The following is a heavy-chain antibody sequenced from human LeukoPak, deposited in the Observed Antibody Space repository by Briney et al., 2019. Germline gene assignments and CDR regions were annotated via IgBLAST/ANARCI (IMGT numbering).Heavy chain of an antibody. J-gene: IGHJ4*02. V-gene: IGHV1-2*02. CDR2: INPNSGGT. CDR1: GYTFTGYY. Sequence: GASVKVSCKASGYTFTGYYMHWVRQAPGQGLEWMGWINPNSGGTNYAQKFQGRVTMTRDTSISTAYMELSRLRSDDTAVYYCARVPDSSVRMTNFDYWGQGTLVTVSS. CDR3: ARVPDSSVRMTNFDY. D-gene: IGHD3-22*01.